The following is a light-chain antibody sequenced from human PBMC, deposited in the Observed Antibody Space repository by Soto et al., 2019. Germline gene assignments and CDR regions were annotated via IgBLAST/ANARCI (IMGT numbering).Light chain of an antibody. V-gene: IGKV3-20*01. CDR3: QQYGTPEII. Sequence: EFVLTQSPGTLSLSPGERATLSCRASQSLTNSFIAWYQQRPGQAPRLLIYDTSSRASGIPDRFSGSGSGTDFTLTISRLETEDCAVFYCQQYGTPEIIFGQGTRLEIK. CDR2: DTS. CDR1: QSLTNSF. J-gene: IGKJ5*01.